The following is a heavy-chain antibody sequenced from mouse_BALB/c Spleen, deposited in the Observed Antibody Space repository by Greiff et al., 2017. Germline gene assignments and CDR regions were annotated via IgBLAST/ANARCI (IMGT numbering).Heavy chain of an antibody. CDR3: TTMITTRPY. J-gene: IGHJ3*01. CDR2: IDPENGNT. Sequence: VQLQQSGAELVRPGALVKLSCKASGFNIKDYYMHWVKQRPEQGLEWIGWIDPENGNTIYDPKFQGKASITADTSSNTAYLQLSSLTSEDTAVYYCTTMITTRPYWGQGTLVTVSA. CDR1: GFNIKDYY. V-gene: IGHV14-1*02. D-gene: IGHD2-4*01.